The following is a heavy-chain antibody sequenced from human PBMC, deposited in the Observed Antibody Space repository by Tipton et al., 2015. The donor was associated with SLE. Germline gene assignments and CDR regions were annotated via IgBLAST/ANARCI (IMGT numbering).Heavy chain of an antibody. D-gene: IGHD2-8*01. CDR1: GGSFSGYY. CDR3: ARGYCSDGVCYGFGFFDY. J-gene: IGHJ4*02. V-gene: IGHV4-34*01. CDR2: LYYSGNT. Sequence: TLSLTCAVYGGSFSGYYWNWIRQPPGKGLEWIGVLYYSGNTYYNPSLKSPVTLSIDTSKNQFSLKMRSVTAADTAVYFCARGYCSDGVCYGFGFFDYWGQGNLVTVSS.